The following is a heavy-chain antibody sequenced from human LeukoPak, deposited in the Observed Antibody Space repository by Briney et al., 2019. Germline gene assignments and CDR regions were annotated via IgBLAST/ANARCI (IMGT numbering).Heavy chain of an antibody. CDR1: GFTFSDYS. V-gene: IGHV3-48*01. CDR2: MSSSTTTI. Sequence: GGSLRLSCAASGFTFSDYSVSWVRQAPGKGLEWVSYMSSSTTTIYYADSVKGRFTLSRDDSRNTVYLQLNKLRVEDTAVYYCAKASWVSNADAVLWGQGTVATVSS. D-gene: IGHD1-1*01. J-gene: IGHJ4*02. CDR3: AKASWVSNADAVL.